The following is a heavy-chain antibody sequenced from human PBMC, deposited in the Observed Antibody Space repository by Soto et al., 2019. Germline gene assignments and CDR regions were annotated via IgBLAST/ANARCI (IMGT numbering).Heavy chain of an antibody. CDR1: GFTFSSYG. V-gene: IGHV3-33*01. Sequence: GGSLRLSCAASGFTFSSYGMHWVRQAPGKGLEWVAVIWFDGSNKYYADSVKGRFTISRDDSKNTLYLQVNSLRAEDTAVYYCARDWTNYYFDYWGQGTLVTVS. J-gene: IGHJ4*02. CDR2: IWFDGSNK. CDR3: ARDWTNYYFDY. D-gene: IGHD2-8*01.